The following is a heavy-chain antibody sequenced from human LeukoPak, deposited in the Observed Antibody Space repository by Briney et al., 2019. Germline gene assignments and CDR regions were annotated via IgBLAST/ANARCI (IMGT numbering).Heavy chain of an antibody. CDR2: IKQDGSEK. CDR3: ARLKRNGYYDSSGYYYFDY. D-gene: IGHD3-22*01. Sequence: GGSLRLSCAASGFTFSSYWMSWVRQAPGKGLEWVANIKQDGSEKYYVDSVKGRFTISRDNAKNSLYLQMNSLRAEDTAVYYCARLKRNGYYDSSGYYYFDYWGQGTLVTVPS. J-gene: IGHJ4*01. CDR1: GFTFSSYW. V-gene: IGHV3-7*01.